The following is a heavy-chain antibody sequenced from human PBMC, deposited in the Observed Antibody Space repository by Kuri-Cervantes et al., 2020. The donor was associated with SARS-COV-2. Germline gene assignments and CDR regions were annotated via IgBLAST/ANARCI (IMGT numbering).Heavy chain of an antibody. V-gene: IGHV3-30*02. CDR1: GFNFATYG. CDR3: AIGGWGFFGNAFDI. Sequence: GGSLRLSCAASGFNFATYGMHWVRQAPGKGLEWVALIWFGGTNKYYADSVKGRFTISGDNSKNTLYLQMNSLRAEDTAVYYCAIGGWGFFGNAFDIWGQGTMVTVSS. CDR2: IWFGGTNK. J-gene: IGHJ3*02. D-gene: IGHD7-27*01.